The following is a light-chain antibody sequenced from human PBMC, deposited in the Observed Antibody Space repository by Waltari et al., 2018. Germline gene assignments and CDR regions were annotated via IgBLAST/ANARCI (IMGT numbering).Light chain of an antibody. CDR3: AAWDDSLNGPWV. J-gene: IGLJ3*02. CDR2: NTN. Sequence: QSVLPQPPSASGTPGQRVAISCSGPTSNIVTKPVTCYQQLPGTAPTLLIYNTNQRPSEVPDRFSGSKSGTSASLAISGLQSEDEAEYYCAAWDDSLNGPWVFGGGTKLTVL. CDR1: TSNIVTKP. V-gene: IGLV1-44*01.